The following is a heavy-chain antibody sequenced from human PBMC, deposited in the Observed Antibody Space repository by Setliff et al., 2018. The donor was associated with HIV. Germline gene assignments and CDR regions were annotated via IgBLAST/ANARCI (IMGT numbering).Heavy chain of an antibody. CDR1: GGSISSSNYY. D-gene: IGHD6-13*01. CDR3: ARGRSRWTYYNYYYMDV. J-gene: IGHJ6*03. Sequence: PSETLSLTCTVSGGSISSSNYYWGWIRQPPGKGLEWIGSIYYSGSTYYNPSLKSRVTISVDTSKNQFSLKLSSVTAADTAVYYCARGRSRWTYYNYYYMDVWGKGTTVTVSS. V-gene: IGHV4-39*01. CDR2: IYYSGST.